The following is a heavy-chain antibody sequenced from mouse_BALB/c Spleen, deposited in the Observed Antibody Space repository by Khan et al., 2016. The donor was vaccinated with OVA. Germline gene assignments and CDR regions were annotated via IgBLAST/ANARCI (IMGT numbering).Heavy chain of an antibody. CDR3: TRQLRLQGFTY. CDR1: GYTFTSYV. D-gene: IGHD1-2*01. J-gene: IGHJ3*01. Sequence: EVQLQESGPELVKPGASVKMSCKASGYTFTSYVMHWVRQKPGQGLEWIGYIYPYNDDTQYNEKFKGKATLTSDKSSSSAFMALSSLTSEESAVYFCTRQLRLQGFTYWSQGTLVTVSA. CDR2: IYPYNDDT. V-gene: IGHV1S136*01.